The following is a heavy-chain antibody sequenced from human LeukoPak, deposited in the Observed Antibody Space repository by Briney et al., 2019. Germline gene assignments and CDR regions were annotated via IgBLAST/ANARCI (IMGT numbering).Heavy chain of an antibody. D-gene: IGHD3-22*01. CDR1: GYTFTGYY. CDR3: ASAAYYYDSSGYYYDVAYYYYYMDV. J-gene: IGHJ6*03. V-gene: IGHV1-69*13. CDR2: IIPIFGTA. Sequence: GASVKVSCKASGYTFTGYYMHWVRQAPGQGLEWMGGIIPIFGTANYAQKFQGRVTITADESTSTAYMELSSLRSEDTAVYYCASAAYYYDSSGYYYDVAYYYYYMDVWGKGTTVTISS.